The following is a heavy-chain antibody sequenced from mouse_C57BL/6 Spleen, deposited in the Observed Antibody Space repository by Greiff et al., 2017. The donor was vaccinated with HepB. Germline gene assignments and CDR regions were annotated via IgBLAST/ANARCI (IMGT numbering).Heavy chain of an antibody. CDR1: GYTFTGYW. CDR2: ILPGSGST. Sequence: VQLQQSGAELMKPGASVKLSCKATGYTFTGYWIEWVKQRPGHGLEWIGEILPGSGSTNYNEKFKGKATFTADTSSNTAYMQLSSLTTEDSAIYYCARSPSTMVTTTHWYFDVWGTGTTVTVSS. D-gene: IGHD2-2*01. J-gene: IGHJ1*03. CDR3: ARSPSTMVTTTHWYFDV. V-gene: IGHV1-9*01.